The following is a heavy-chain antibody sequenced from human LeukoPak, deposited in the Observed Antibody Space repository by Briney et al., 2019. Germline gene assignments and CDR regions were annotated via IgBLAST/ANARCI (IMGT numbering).Heavy chain of an antibody. V-gene: IGHV4-4*07. Sequence: PSETLSLTCTVSGGSISSNYWSWIRQPAGKGLEWIGRIYISGSTNYNPSLKSRVTMSVDTSKNQFSLNLSSVTAADTAVYYCARSDGYGLVDIWGQGTMVTVSS. CDR2: IYISGST. CDR1: GGSISSNY. D-gene: IGHD3-10*01. CDR3: ARSDGYGLVDI. J-gene: IGHJ3*02.